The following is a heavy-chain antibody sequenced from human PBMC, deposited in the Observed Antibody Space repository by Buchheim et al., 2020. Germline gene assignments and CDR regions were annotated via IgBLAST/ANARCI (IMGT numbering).Heavy chain of an antibody. CDR1: GFTFSSYG. CDR3: AKEGYYDSSGYYYYYGMDV. J-gene: IGHJ6*02. Sequence: QVQLVESGGGVVQPGRSLRLSCAASGFTFSSYGMHWVRQAPGKGLEWVAVISYDGSNKYYADSVKGRFTISRDNSTNTLYLQMNSLRAEDTAVYYCAKEGYYDSSGYYYYYGMDVWGQGTT. V-gene: IGHV3-30*18. CDR2: ISYDGSNK. D-gene: IGHD3-22*01.